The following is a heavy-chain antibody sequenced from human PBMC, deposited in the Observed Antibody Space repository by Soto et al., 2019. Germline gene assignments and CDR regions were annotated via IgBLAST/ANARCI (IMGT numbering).Heavy chain of an antibody. D-gene: IGHD5-18*01. J-gene: IGHJ6*02. CDR3: ARGGDTALALYGMDV. V-gene: IGHV3-11*06. CDR2: ISSISTYA. Sequence: QMQLVESGGGLVKPGGSLRLSCVASGFSFSDYYMIWIRQAPGKGLEWVSDISSISTYAKYAGSVKGRFTIARDNAKKSAYLEFTSLRSEDTAVYYCARGGDTALALYGMDVWGQGTTVTVSS. CDR1: GFSFSDYY.